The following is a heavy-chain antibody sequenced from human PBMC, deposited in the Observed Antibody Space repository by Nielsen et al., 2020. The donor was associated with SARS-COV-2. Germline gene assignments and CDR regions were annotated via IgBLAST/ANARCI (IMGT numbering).Heavy chain of an antibody. CDR3: ARDGYSSGWYSFDYYYMDV. D-gene: IGHD6-19*01. J-gene: IGHJ6*03. V-gene: IGHV3-21*04. Sequence: GESLKISCAASGFRFTSYSMNWVRQAPGKGLEWVASITMSGAYMYYADSVRGRFTVSRDNAENSLYLQMNSLRAEDTAVYYCARDGYSSGWYSFDYYYMDVWGKGTTVTVSS. CDR1: GFRFTSYS. CDR2: ITMSGAYM.